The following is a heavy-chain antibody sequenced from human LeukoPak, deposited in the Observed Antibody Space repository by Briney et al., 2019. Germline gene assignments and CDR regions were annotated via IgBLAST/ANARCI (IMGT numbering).Heavy chain of an antibody. Sequence: GGSLRLSCAASGFIFSDYAMHWVRQAPGKGLEWVAAISYDGTNTYYEDSVKGRFTISRDNTKNVLFLQMNGLGADDTAVYFCAKDASPWELTEEGPLGYWGQGTLVTVSS. J-gene: IGHJ4*02. D-gene: IGHD1-26*01. CDR3: AKDASPWELTEEGPLGY. CDR2: ISYDGTNT. CDR1: GFIFSDYA. V-gene: IGHV3-30*18.